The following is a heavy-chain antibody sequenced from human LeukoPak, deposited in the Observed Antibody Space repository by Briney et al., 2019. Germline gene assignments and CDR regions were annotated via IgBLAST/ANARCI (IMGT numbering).Heavy chain of an antibody. V-gene: IGHV4-59*01. J-gene: IGHJ6*03. Sequence: ASETLSLTCTVSGGPISSYYWSWIRQPPGKGLEWIGYICYSGSTNYNPSLKSRVTISVDTSKNQFSLKLSSVTAADTAVYYCARVGRGYSYGPPPNYYYYYYMDVWGKGTTVTVSS. D-gene: IGHD5-18*01. CDR2: ICYSGST. CDR3: ARVGRGYSYGPPPNYYYYYYMDV. CDR1: GGPISSYY.